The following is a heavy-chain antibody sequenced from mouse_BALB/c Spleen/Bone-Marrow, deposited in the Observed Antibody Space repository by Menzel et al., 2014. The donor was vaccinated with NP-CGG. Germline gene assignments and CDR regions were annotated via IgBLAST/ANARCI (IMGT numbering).Heavy chain of an antibody. V-gene: IGHV5-4*02. D-gene: IGHD1-1*01. J-gene: IGHJ3*01. CDR1: GFTFSDYY. CDR2: ISDGGSYT. Sequence: EVQRAESGGGLVKPGGSLKLSCAASGFTFSDYYMYWVRQTPEKRLEWVATISDGGSYTYYPDSVKGRFTISRDNAKNNLYLQMSSLKSEDTAMYYCVLRWFAYWGQGTLVTVSA. CDR3: VLRWFAY.